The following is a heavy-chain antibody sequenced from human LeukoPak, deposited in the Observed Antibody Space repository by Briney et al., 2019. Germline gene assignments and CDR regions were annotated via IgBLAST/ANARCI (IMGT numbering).Heavy chain of an antibody. V-gene: IGHV3-23*01. J-gene: IGHJ4*02. D-gene: IGHD3-22*01. Sequence: PGGSLRLSCAASGFTFSRYAMSWVRQAPGKGREWLSAISDTGGNTYYTDSVKGLFTISRDNSRNTLYLQMNSLRVEDTAFYYCATLVFDSSGYSYFDYWGQGTLVTVSS. CDR3: ATLVFDSSGYSYFDY. CDR1: GFTFSRYA. CDR2: ISDTGGNT.